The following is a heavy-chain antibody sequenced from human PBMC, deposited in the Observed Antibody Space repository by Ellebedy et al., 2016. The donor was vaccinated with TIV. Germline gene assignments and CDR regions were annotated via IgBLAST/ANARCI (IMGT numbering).Heavy chain of an antibody. CDR2: IWYDGSNT. J-gene: IGHJ6*02. CDR1: GFTFSSYG. CDR3: ARDGVRPYFYNGMDV. V-gene: IGHV3-33*01. D-gene: IGHD2/OR15-2a*01. Sequence: PGGSLRLSCATSGFTFSSYGMTWVRQAPGKGLEWVAVIWYDGSNTQYADSVKGRFTMSRDNSKNMVYLQMNSLRAEDTAVYYCARDGVRPYFYNGMDVWGQGTTVSVSS.